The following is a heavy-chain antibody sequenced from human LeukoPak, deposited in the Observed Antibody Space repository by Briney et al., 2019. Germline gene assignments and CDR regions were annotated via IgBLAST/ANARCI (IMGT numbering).Heavy chain of an antibody. J-gene: IGHJ4*02. D-gene: IGHD6-6*01. CDR2: IYTSGST. CDR1: GGSISSYY. CDR3: ARVRIAARTTSFDY. V-gene: IGHV4-4*07. Sequence: SETLSLTCTVSGGSISSYYWSWIRQPAGKGLEWIGRIYTSGSTNYNPSLKSRVTMSVDTSKNQFSLKLSSVTAADTAVYYCARVRIAARTTSFDYWSQGTLVTVSS.